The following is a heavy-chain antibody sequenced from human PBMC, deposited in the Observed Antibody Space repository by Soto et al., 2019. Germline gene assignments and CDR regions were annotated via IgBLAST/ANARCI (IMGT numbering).Heavy chain of an antibody. V-gene: IGHV3-23*01. CDR3: AKWSIVVVPAAGDFDY. CDR2: ISGSGGST. Sequence: EVQLLESGGGLVQPGGSLRLSCAASGFTFSSYAMSWVRQAPGKGLEWVSVISGSGGSTYYADSVKGRFTISRDNSKNTLYLQMNSLRAEATAVYYCAKWSIVVVPAAGDFDYWGQGTLVTVSS. D-gene: IGHD2-2*01. CDR1: GFTFSSYA. J-gene: IGHJ4*02.